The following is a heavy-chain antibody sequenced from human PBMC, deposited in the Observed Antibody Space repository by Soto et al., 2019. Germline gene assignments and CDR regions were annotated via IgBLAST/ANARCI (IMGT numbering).Heavy chain of an antibody. V-gene: IGHV1-18*01. J-gene: IGHJ6*02. CDR2: IGAYNGNT. D-gene: IGHD3-22*01. Sequence: QVQLVQSGAEVKKPGASVKVSCKASGYTFTNSGISWVRQATGQGLAWMGWIGAYNGNTKYAQKRQCRVTMTTDTSTSTAYQELRSLKSDDTAVYYCAREDYYDSRGYRPVRYYFGMDVWGQGTTVTVCS. CDR1: GYTFTNSG. CDR3: AREDYYDSRGYRPVRYYFGMDV.